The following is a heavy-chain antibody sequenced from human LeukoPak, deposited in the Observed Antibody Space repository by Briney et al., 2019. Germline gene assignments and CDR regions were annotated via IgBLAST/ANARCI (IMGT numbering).Heavy chain of an antibody. Sequence: GASVKVSCKASGYTLTSYGISWVRQAPGQGLEWMGWISAYNGDTNFPQKLQGRVTMTTDTSTSTAYMELRSLRSDDTAVYYCARDLYCSNNICYYDSRHHDYWGQGTLVTVSS. CDR1: GYTLTSYG. J-gene: IGHJ4*02. CDR3: ARDLYCSNNICYYDSRHHDY. V-gene: IGHV1-18*01. D-gene: IGHD2-2*01. CDR2: ISAYNGDT.